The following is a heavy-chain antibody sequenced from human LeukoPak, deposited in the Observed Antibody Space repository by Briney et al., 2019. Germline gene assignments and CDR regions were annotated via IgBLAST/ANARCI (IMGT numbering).Heavy chain of an antibody. Sequence: PSETLSLTCTLSGGSLSSYYWSWIRQPPAKGLEWIGYNYYSGSTNYNPSLKSRVTISVDTSKNQFSLKLSSVTAADTAVYYCARSHSHRRITIFGVVYYYGMDVWGQGTTVTVSS. CDR2: NYYSGST. CDR1: GGSLSSYY. D-gene: IGHD3-3*01. V-gene: IGHV4-59*08. J-gene: IGHJ6*02. CDR3: ARSHSHRRITIFGVVYYYGMDV.